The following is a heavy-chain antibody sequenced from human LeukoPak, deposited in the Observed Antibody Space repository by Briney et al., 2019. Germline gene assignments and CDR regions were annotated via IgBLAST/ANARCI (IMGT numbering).Heavy chain of an antibody. CDR2: TSSSGSII. D-gene: IGHD5-12*01. J-gene: IGHJ3*02. V-gene: IGHV3-48*03. CDR1: GFTFSSYE. Sequence: GGSLRLSCAASGFTFSSYEMNWVRQAPGKGLEWVSYTSSSGSIIYYAESVKGRFTISRDNAKNSLYLQMNSLRAEDTAVYYCAREDSGYDNNAFDIWGQGTMVTVSS. CDR3: AREDSGYDNNAFDI.